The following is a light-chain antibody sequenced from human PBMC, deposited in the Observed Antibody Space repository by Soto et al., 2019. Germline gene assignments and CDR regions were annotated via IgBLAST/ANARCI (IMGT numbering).Light chain of an antibody. CDR1: QSVSTY. CDR3: HQRSNWPPFT. V-gene: IGKV3-11*01. Sequence: EVVLTQSPATLSLSPGERATLSCRASQSVSTYLAWYQQKPGQPPRLLIYGASNRATGTPARFRGSGSGTDFTLTFSSLELEDFAVYYCHQRSNWPPFTFGPGTKVEIK. CDR2: GAS. J-gene: IGKJ3*01.